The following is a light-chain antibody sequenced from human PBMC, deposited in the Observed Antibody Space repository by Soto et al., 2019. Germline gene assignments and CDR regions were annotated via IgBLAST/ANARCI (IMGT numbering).Light chain of an antibody. J-gene: IGKJ4*01. V-gene: IGKV1-39*01. CDR3: QQSYNSPIT. CDR1: QNIGNY. Sequence: DIQMTQSPSSLSASVGDRVIITCRASQNIGNYLSWYQQKPGKAPNLLIYGTSTLQRGAPSRFSGSGSGTDFTLIISSLQPEDFTTYYCQQSYNSPITFGGGTKVDIK. CDR2: GTS.